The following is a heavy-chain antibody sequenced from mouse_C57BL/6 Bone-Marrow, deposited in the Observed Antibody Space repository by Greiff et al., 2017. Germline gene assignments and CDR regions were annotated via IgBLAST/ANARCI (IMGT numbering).Heavy chain of an antibody. CDR1: GFTFSSYA. D-gene: IGHD3-3*01. V-gene: IGHV5-4*01. CDR2: ISDGGSYT. Sequence: DVMLVESGGGLVKPGGSLKLSCAASGFTFSSYAMSWVRQTPEKRLEWVATISDGGSYTYYPDNVKGRFTISRDNAKNNLYLQMSHLKSEDTAMYYCARERAVLPRNAMDYWGQGTSVTVSS. CDR3: ARERAVLPRNAMDY. J-gene: IGHJ4*01.